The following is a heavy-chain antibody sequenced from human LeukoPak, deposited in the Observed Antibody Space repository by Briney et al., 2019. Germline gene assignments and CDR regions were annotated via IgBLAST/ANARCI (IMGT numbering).Heavy chain of an antibody. CDR1: GFTFSNAW. Sequence: NPGGSLRLSCAASGFTFSNAWMSWVRQAPGKGLEWVGRIKSKTYGGTIDYAAPVKGRFTISRDDSENTLYLQMNSLKIEDTAVYYCTTYSSVYYHSDYWGQGTLVTVSS. D-gene: IGHD3-22*01. V-gene: IGHV3-15*01. J-gene: IGHJ4*02. CDR3: TTYSSVYYHSDY. CDR2: IKSKTYGGTI.